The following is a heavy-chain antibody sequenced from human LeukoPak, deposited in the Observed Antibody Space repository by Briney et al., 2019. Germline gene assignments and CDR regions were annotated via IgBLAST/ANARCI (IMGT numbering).Heavy chain of an antibody. CDR2: IYTSGST. Sequence: PSQTLTLPSSAPGCPISTHYWRWIPQTAAKGLHWTAHIYTSGSTNYHPPLKSRVTISVDTSKNQSSLKLTSVTAADTAVYYCAREGYDSLWGQGTLVTVSS. D-gene: IGHD3-3*01. V-gene: IGHV4-4*07. J-gene: IGHJ4*02. CDR1: GCPISTHY. CDR3: AREGYDSL.